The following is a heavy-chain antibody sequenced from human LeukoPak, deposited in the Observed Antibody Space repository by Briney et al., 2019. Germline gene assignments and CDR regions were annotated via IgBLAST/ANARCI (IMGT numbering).Heavy chain of an antibody. Sequence: GGSLRLSCAASGCTFSSYAMNWVRQDPGKGLEWVSGISGSGGSTYYADSVKGRFTISRDNSKNTLYLQLNSLRVEDTAVYYFAKQYDFWSGLDYWGQGTLVTVSS. V-gene: IGHV3-23*01. J-gene: IGHJ4*02. CDR2: ISGSGGST. CDR3: AKQYDFWSGLDY. CDR1: GCTFSSYA. D-gene: IGHD3-3*01.